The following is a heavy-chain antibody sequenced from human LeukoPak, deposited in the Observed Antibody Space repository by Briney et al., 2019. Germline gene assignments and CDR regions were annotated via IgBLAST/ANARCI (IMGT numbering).Heavy chain of an antibody. V-gene: IGHV1-18*04. CDR2: ISAYNGNT. J-gene: IGHJ4*02. CDR1: GYTFTSYY. CDR3: ARDSNVRYFDWLTSDY. Sequence: ASVKVSCKASGYTFTSYYMHWVRQAPGQGLEWMGWISAYNGNTNYAQKLQGRVTMTTDTSTSTAYMELRSLRSDDTAVYYCARDSNVRYFDWLTSDYWGQGTLVTVSS. D-gene: IGHD3-9*01.